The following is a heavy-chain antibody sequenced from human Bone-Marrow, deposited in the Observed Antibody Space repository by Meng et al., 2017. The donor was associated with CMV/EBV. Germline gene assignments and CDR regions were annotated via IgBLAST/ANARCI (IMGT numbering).Heavy chain of an antibody. Sequence: GESLKISCAASRFTFSNYGVHWVRQAPGKGLEWVAFIRYDGSNRYYADFVRGRFTISRDNSKNTLYLQLNSLRAEDTAVYYCARGGGYCSSTSCYGEPWGQGNLVNVSS. J-gene: IGHJ5*02. CDR3: ARGGGYCSSTSCYGEP. D-gene: IGHD2-2*01. CDR1: RFTFSNYG. V-gene: IGHV3-30*02. CDR2: IRYDGSNR.